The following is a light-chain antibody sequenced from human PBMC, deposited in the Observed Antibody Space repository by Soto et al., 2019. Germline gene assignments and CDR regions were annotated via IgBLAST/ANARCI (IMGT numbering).Light chain of an antibody. CDR2: LSS. J-gene: IGKJ1*01. V-gene: IGKV2-28*01. CDR3: MQAKQIPRT. Sequence: DIVMTQSPLSLSVTPGEPASISCTSSRSLLHTSGDNYLDWYLQRPGQSPQLLIYLSSKRAPGVYDRISGSGSGTRFTLKIRRVEADDVGSYYCMQAKQIPRTFVQGTKGEIK. CDR1: RSLLHTSGDNY.